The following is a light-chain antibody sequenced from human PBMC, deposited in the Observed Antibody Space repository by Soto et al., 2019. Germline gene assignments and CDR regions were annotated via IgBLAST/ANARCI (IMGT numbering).Light chain of an antibody. CDR3: QQYDTDWT. CDR2: DAS. V-gene: IGKV1-5*01. Sequence: DIQMTQSPPTLSASVGDTATITCRASQSIGTWLAWYQQKPGKSPSLLIYDASTLQSGVQSRFSGSGSGTEFTLTISSLHPDDFATYFCQQYDTDWTYGPGTKVDMK. CDR1: QSIGTW. J-gene: IGKJ1*01.